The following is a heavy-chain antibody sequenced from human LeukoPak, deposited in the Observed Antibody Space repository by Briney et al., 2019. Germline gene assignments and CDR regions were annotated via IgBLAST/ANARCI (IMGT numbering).Heavy chain of an antibody. D-gene: IGHD1-26*01. CDR3: AKTVGATPKWFDP. Sequence: PGGSLRLSCAASGFTFSSYGMLWVRQAPGKGLEWVAVIWYDGSNKYYADSVKGRFTISRDNSKNTLYLQMNSLRAEDTAVYYCAKTVGATPKWFDPWGQGTLVTVSS. CDR2: IWYDGSNK. V-gene: IGHV3-30*02. J-gene: IGHJ5*02. CDR1: GFTFSSYG.